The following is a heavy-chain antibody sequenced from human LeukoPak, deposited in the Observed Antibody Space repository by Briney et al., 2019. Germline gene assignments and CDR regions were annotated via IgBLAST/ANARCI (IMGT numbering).Heavy chain of an antibody. V-gene: IGHV3-73*01. CDR1: GFTFSGPA. D-gene: IGHD6-19*01. Sequence: PGGSLRLSCAASGFTFSGPAMHWVRQASGKGLEWVGRIRSKANSYATAYAASMKGRFTISRDDSKNTAYLQMNSLKTEDTAVYYCTRLNEGAKWGVPGVAVAGSWGQGTLVTVSS. J-gene: IGHJ4*02. CDR2: IRSKANSYAT. CDR3: TRLNEGAKWGVPGVAVAGS.